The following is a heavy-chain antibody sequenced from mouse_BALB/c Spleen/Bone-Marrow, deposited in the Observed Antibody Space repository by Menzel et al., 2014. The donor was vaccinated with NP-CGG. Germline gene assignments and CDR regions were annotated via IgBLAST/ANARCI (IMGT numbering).Heavy chain of an antibody. D-gene: IGHD2-1*01. V-gene: IGHV5-12*02. CDR3: ASRLLYGNSEGPMNY. J-gene: IGHJ4*01. CDR1: GFIFSDYY. Sequence: EVMLVESGGGLAQPGGSLKLSCATSGFIFSDYYMYWVRQTPEKRLEWVAYISNGGGSTYYPDTVKGRFTISRDNAKNPLSLQMSRLKSEDTAMYYCASRLLYGNSEGPMNYGGQEPSVPVS. CDR2: ISNGGGST.